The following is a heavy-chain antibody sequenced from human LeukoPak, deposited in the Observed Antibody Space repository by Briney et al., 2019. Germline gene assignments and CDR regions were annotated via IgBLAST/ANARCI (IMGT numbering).Heavy chain of an antibody. D-gene: IGHD1-7*01. CDR1: GFTFSGSA. V-gene: IGHV3-73*01. J-gene: IGHJ4*02. CDR3: TRHDNWNYQWYFDC. Sequence: GGSLRLSCAASGFTFSGSAIHWVRQASGKGLEWVGRIRSKTNNYATAYAASVKGRFTISRDDSKNTAHLQMNSLNTEDTAVYYCTRHDNWNYQWYFDCWGQGTLVTVSS. CDR2: IRSKTNNYAT.